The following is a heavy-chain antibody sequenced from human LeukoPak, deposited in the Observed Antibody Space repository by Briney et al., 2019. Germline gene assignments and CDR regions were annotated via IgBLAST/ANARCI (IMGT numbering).Heavy chain of an antibody. V-gene: IGHV4-4*07. J-gene: IGHJ4*02. CDR2: ISPSGST. CDR1: GGSISSYY. CDR3: ARDRSLGELTTESPSFDS. Sequence: SETLSLTCTVSGGSISSYYWGWIRQPAGKGLEWIGRISPSGSTNYNPSLKSRVTLSVDTSKNQFSLKLSSVTAADTAVYYCARDRSLGELTTESPSFDSWGQGTLVTVSS. D-gene: IGHD3-16*01.